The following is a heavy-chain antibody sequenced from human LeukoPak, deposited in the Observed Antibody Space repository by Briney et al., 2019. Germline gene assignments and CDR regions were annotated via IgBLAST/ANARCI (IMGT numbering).Heavy chain of an antibody. D-gene: IGHD2-2*01. V-gene: IGHV3-21*01. CDR1: GFTFSSYS. CDR2: ISSGISYI. J-gene: IGHJ3*02. CDR3: AREIGSTPGGYAFDI. Sequence: GVSLRLFCAASGFTFSSYSMNWVRQAPGKGLEWVSSISSGISYIYYADSVKGRFTISRDNAKNSLYLQMNSLRAEDTAVYYCAREIGSTPGGYAFDIWGQGTMVTVSS.